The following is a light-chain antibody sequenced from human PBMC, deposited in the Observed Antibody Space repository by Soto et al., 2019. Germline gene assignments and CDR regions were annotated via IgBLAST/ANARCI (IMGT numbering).Light chain of an antibody. CDR3: QQYGSIPWT. V-gene: IGKV3-20*01. Sequence: EIVLTQSPGTLSLSPGERATLSCRATESVVSSYLAWYQLKPGQAPRLLIYDASSRATGIPDRFSGSGSGTDFTLTISRLEAEDFAVYYWQQYGSIPWTVGQGTKVEIK. J-gene: IGKJ1*01. CDR1: ESVVSSY. CDR2: DAS.